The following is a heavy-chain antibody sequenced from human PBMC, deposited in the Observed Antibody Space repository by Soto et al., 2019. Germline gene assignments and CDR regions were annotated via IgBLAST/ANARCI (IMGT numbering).Heavy chain of an antibody. CDR2: IIPIFGTA. Sequence: QVQLVQSGAEVKKPGSSVKVSCKASGGTFSSYAISWVRQAPGQGLEWMGGIIPIFGTANYAQKFQGGVTITADESTSTAYMELSSLRSEDTAVYYCARHSTYYYDSRDKYFDYWGQGTLVTVSS. CDR3: ARHSTYYYDSRDKYFDY. D-gene: IGHD3-22*01. V-gene: IGHV1-69*01. CDR1: GGTFSSYA. J-gene: IGHJ4*02.